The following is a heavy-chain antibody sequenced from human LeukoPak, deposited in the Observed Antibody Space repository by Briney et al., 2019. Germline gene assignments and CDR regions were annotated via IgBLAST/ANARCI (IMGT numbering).Heavy chain of an antibody. Sequence: ASVKVSCKASGYTFTSYAMNWVRQAPGQGLEWMGWINTNTGNPTYAQGFTGRFVFSLDTSVSTAYLQISSLKAEDTAVYYCARGHCSGGSCYHDYWGQGTLVTVSS. D-gene: IGHD2-15*01. J-gene: IGHJ4*02. V-gene: IGHV7-4-1*02. CDR1: GYTFTSYA. CDR3: ARGHCSGGSCYHDY. CDR2: INTNTGNP.